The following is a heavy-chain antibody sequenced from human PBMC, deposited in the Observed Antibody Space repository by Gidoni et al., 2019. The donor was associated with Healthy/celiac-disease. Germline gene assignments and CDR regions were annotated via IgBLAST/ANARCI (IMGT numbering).Heavy chain of an antibody. J-gene: IGHJ4*02. Sequence: QLQLQESGPGLVKPSETLSLTCTVSGGSISSSSYYWGWIRLPPGKGLEWIGSIYYSGSTYYNPSLKSRVTISVDTSKNQFSLKLSSVTAADTAVYYCARGDYDSSGYYYAYDYWGQGTLVTVSS. CDR1: GGSISSSSYY. V-gene: IGHV4-39*07. D-gene: IGHD3-22*01. CDR2: IYYSGST. CDR3: ARGDYDSSGYYYAYDY.